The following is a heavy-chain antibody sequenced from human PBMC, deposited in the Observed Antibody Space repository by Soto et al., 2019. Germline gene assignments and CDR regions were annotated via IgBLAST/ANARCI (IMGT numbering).Heavy chain of an antibody. V-gene: IGHV1-2*02. CDR1: GYTFTGHY. CDR2: IGPESGAT. D-gene: IGHD1-26*01. Sequence: ASVKVSCKASGYTFTGHYIHWVRQAPEQGPEWMGEIGPESGATRYAQKFQGRVTMTRDTSITTVYMELNSLSPDDTAVYYCGRGRSGQIVVFYWGQGTPVTVSS. CDR3: GRGRSGQIVVFY. J-gene: IGHJ4*02.